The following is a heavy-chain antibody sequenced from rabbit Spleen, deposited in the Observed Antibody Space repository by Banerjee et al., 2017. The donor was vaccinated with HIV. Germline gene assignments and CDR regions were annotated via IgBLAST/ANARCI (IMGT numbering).Heavy chain of an antibody. D-gene: IGHD4-1*01. V-gene: IGHV1S40*01. J-gene: IGHJ4*01. CDR1: GFSFSSGYY. CDR3: TRVSETSGWGEDL. Sequence: QQLVESGGGLVKPGASLTLTCKASGFSFSSGYYMCWVRQAPGKGLEWIACIYSASGTTDYASWAKGRFTISKPSSTTVTLQMTSLTAADTATYFCTRVSETSGWGEDLWGPGTLVTVS. CDR2: IYSASGTT.